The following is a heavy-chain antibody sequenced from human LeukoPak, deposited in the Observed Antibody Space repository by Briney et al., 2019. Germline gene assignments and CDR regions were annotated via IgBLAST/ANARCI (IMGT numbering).Heavy chain of an antibody. CDR2: IWYDGSNK. Sequence: GRSLRLSCAASRFTFSSYGMHWVRQAPGKGLEWVAVIWYDGSNKYYADSVKGRFTISRDNSKNTLYLQMNSLRAEDTAVYYCARDRDGDYDYWGQGTLVTVSS. CDR3: ARDRDGDYDY. D-gene: IGHD4-17*01. CDR1: RFTFSSYG. J-gene: IGHJ4*02. V-gene: IGHV3-33*08.